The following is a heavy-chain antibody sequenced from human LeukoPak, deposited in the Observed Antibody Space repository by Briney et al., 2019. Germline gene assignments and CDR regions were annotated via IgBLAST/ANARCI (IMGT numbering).Heavy chain of an antibody. D-gene: IGHD6-13*01. CDR2: ISGSGGST. CDR1: GFTSSDYY. Sequence: GGSLRLSCAASGFTSSDYYMSWIRQAPGKGLEWVSAISGSGGSTYYADSVKGRFTVSRDNSKNTLYLQMNSLRAEDTAVYYCAKVAAEAYYYYMDVWGKGTTVTVSS. CDR3: AKVAAEAYYYYMDV. J-gene: IGHJ6*03. V-gene: IGHV3-23*01.